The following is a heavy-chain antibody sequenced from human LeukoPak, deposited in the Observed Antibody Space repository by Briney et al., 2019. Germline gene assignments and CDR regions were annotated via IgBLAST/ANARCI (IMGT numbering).Heavy chain of an antibody. V-gene: IGHV3-48*03. J-gene: IGHJ4*02. Sequence: PGGSLRLSCAASGFTFSSYEMNWVRQAPGKGLEWVSYISSSGSTIYYADSVKGRFTISRDNAKNSLYLQMNSLRAEDTAVYYCARDKFGAAGNLFDYWGQGTLVTVSS. CDR2: ISSSGSTI. D-gene: IGHD6-13*01. CDR3: ARDKFGAAGNLFDY. CDR1: GFTFSSYE.